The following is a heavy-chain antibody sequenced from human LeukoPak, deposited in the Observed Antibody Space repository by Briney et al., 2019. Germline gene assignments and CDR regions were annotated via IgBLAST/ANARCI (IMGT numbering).Heavy chain of an antibody. J-gene: IGHJ4*02. CDR2: ISGSGGST. CDR3: AKEAIKTYYYDSSGHFDY. Sequence: GGSLRLSCAASGFTFSSYAMSWVRQAPGKGLEWVSAISGSGGSTYYADSVKGRFTISRDNSKSTLYLQMNSLRAEDTAVYYCAKEAIKTYYYDSSGHFDYWGQGTLVTVSS. CDR1: GFTFSSYA. D-gene: IGHD3-22*01. V-gene: IGHV3-23*01.